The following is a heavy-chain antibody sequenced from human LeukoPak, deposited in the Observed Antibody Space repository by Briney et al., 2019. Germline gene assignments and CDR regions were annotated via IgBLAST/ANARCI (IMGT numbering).Heavy chain of an antibody. D-gene: IGHD5-24*01. Sequence: GRSPRLSCVASGFTFSSYAMHWVRQAPGKGLEWVAVISYDGSNKYYADSVKGRFTISRDNSRNTLYLQMNSLRAEDTAVYYCARDKMRGGMDVWGQGTTVTVSS. V-gene: IGHV3-30*04. CDR2: ISYDGSNK. CDR3: ARDKMRGGMDV. CDR1: GFTFSSYA. J-gene: IGHJ6*02.